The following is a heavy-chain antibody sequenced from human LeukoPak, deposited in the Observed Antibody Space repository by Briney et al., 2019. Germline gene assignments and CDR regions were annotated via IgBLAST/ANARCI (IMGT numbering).Heavy chain of an antibody. CDR3: ARRDGYNQVVD. V-gene: IGHV1-18*01. D-gene: IGHD5-24*01. Sequence: ASVKVSCKASGYTFTSYGISWVRQAPGQGLEWMGWISAYNGNTNYAQKFQGRVTMTRDTSTSAVYMELSSLRSEDTAVYYCARRDGYNQVVDWGQGTLVTVSS. CDR1: GYTFTSYG. J-gene: IGHJ4*02. CDR2: ISAYNGNT.